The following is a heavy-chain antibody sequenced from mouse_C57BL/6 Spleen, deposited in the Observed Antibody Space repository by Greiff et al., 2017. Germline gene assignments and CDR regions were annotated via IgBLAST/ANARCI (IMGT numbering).Heavy chain of an antibody. Sequence: QVQLQQPGAELVKPGASVKLSCKASGYTFTSYWMHWVKQRPGQGLEWIGMIHPNSGSTNYNEKFKSKATLTVDKSSSTAYMQRSSLTSEDSAVYYCAFYDYDGSYYAMGYWGQGTSVTVSS. CDR3: AFYDYDGSYYAMGY. J-gene: IGHJ4*01. CDR1: GYTFTSYW. D-gene: IGHD2-4*01. CDR2: IHPNSGST. V-gene: IGHV1-64*01.